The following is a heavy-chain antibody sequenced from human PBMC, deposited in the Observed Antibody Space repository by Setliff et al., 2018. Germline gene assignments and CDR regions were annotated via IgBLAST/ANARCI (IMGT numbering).Heavy chain of an antibody. J-gene: IGHJ4*02. CDR1: AYTLSGYY. V-gene: IGHV1-2*02. CDR2: INPNIGDT. CDR3: ARAGLAAAGRKGVFDH. D-gene: IGHD6-25*01. Sequence: ASVKVSCKTSAYTLSGYYIHWVRQAPGQGLQWMGWINPNIGDTNYAPKFQGRVTMTRDTSIKTAYLEVNGLTSDDTAVYYCARAGLAAAGRKGVFDHWGQGTLVTVSS.